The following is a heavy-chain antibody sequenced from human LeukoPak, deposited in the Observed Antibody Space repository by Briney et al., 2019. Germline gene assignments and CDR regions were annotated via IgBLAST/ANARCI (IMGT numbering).Heavy chain of an antibody. CDR3: ARGDSSGYYGYWYFDL. Sequence: PSETLSLTCTVSGGSISSGGYYWSWIRQHPGKGLEWIGYIYYSGSTYYNPSLKSRVTISVDTSKNQFSLKLSSVTAADTAVYYCARGDSSGYYGYWYFDLWGRGTLVTVSS. CDR1: GGSISSGGYY. V-gene: IGHV4-31*03. CDR2: IYYSGST. D-gene: IGHD3-22*01. J-gene: IGHJ2*01.